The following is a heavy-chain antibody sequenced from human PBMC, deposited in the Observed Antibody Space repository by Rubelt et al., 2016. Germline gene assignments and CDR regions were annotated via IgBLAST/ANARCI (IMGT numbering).Heavy chain of an antibody. CDR1: GYSISSGYY. D-gene: IGHD3-10*01. V-gene: IGHV4-38-2*02. Sequence: QVQLQESGPGLVKPSETLSLTCTVSGYSISSGYYWGWIRQPPGKGLEWIGSIYHSGSTYYNPSLRWRSTISLDPSRKQFSRKLGQWTAAETAVYYCAVGVGGSGSYYNERELDYWGQGTLLTVSS. CDR2: IYHSGST. J-gene: IGHJ4*02. CDR3: AVGVGGSGSYYNERELDY.